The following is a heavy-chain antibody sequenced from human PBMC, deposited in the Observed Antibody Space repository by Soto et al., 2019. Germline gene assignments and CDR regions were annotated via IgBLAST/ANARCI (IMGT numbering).Heavy chain of an antibody. CDR1: GFTFSDYY. D-gene: IGHD3-3*01. CDR3: ARPDKYYDFWSGLDY. V-gene: IGHV3-11*01. CDR2: ISSSGSTI. Sequence: QVQLVESGGGLVKPGGSLRLSCAASGFTFSDYYMSWIRQAPGKGLEWVSYISSSGSTIYYTDSVKGRFTISRDNAKNSLYLQMNILRAEDTAVYYCARPDKYYDFWSGLDYWGQRTLVTVSS. J-gene: IGHJ4*02.